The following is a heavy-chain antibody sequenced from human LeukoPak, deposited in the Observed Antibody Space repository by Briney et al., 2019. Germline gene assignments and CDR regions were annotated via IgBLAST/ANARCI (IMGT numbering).Heavy chain of an antibody. D-gene: IGHD4-17*01. CDR3: ARALYGDYDFDY. Sequence: VASVKVSCKASGGTFSSYAISWVRQAPGQGLEWVGRIIPIFGTANYAQKFQGRVTITTDESTSTAYMELSSLRSEDTAVYYCARALYGDYDFDYWGQGTLVTVSS. V-gene: IGHV1-69*05. CDR1: GGTFSSYA. CDR2: IIPIFGTA. J-gene: IGHJ4*02.